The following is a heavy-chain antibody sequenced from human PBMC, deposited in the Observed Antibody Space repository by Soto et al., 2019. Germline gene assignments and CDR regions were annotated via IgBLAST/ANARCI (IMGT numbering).Heavy chain of an antibody. D-gene: IGHD2-2*01. CDR3: ARASSTWTQAFDI. J-gene: IGHJ3*02. CDR2: INPSGGST. CDR1: GYIFTSYY. Sequence: GASVKVSCKTSGYIFTSYYMHWVRRAPGQGLEWMGIINPSGGSTSYAQKFQDRVTMTRDTSTSTIYMDLSSLRSEDTAVYYCARASSTWTQAFDIWGQGTMVTV. V-gene: IGHV1-46*01.